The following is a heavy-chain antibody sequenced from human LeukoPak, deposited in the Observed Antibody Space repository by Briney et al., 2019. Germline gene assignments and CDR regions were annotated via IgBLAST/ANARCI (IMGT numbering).Heavy chain of an antibody. CDR3: AELGITMIGGV. D-gene: IGHD3-10*02. J-gene: IGHJ6*04. CDR2: ISSSGSTI. CDR1: GFTFSKSW. V-gene: IGHV3-48*03. Sequence: GGSLRLSCAASGFTFSKSWMNWVRQAPGKGLEWVSYISSSGSTIYYADSVKGRFTISRDNAKNSLYLQMNSLRAEDTAVYYCAELGITMIGGVWGKGTTVTISS.